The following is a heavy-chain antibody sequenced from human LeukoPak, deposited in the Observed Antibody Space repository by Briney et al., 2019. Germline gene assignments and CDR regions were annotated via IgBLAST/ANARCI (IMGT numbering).Heavy chain of an antibody. J-gene: IGHJ4*02. V-gene: IGHV4-4*07. CDR3: VRDIAAAGGFDY. Sequence: SETLSLTCTLSGDSISSYFWSWIRQPAGKGLEWIGRIYTSGSTSYNPSLKSRVTISVDTSKNQFSLKLSSVTAADTAVYYCVRDIAAAGGFDYWGQGTLVTVSS. CDR2: IYTSGST. CDR1: GDSISSYF. D-gene: IGHD6-13*01.